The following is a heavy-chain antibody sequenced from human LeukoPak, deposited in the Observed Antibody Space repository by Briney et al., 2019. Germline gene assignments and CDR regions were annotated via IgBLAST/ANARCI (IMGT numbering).Heavy chain of an antibody. CDR1: GYTFTSYY. J-gene: IGHJ6*03. Sequence: GASVKVSCKASGYTFTSYYMHWVRQAPGQGLEWMGIINPSGGSTSYAQKFLGRVTMTRDMSTSTVYMELSSLRSEDTAVYYCARCFGASYYYMDVWGKGTTVTVSS. D-gene: IGHD3-3*01. CDR3: ARCFGASYYYMDV. V-gene: IGHV1-46*01. CDR2: INPSGGST.